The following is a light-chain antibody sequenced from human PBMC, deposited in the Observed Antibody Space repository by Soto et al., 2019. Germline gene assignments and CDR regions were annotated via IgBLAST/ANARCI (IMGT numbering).Light chain of an antibody. Sequence: EIVLTQSPGTLSLSPGERATLSCRASQSISSSLAWYQQKPGQAPRLLIYGASSRATGIPDKFSGSGSGTDFTLTISRLEPEDFAVYSCQQYGSSPPTFGQGTKVEIK. CDR2: GAS. CDR3: QQYGSSPPT. V-gene: IGKV3-20*01. J-gene: IGKJ1*01. CDR1: QSISSS.